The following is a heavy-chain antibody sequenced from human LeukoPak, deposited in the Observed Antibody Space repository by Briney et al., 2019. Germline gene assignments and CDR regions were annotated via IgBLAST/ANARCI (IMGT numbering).Heavy chain of an antibody. CDR1: GVSISSSSYY. J-gene: IGHJ6*02. Sequence: PSETLSLTCTVSGVSISSSSYYWGWIRQPPGKGLEWIGSIYYSGSTYYNPSLKSRVTISVDTSKNQFSLKLSSVTAADTAVYYCARVFSPYSSSWYLSYYYGMDVWGQGTTVTVSS. CDR2: IYYSGST. V-gene: IGHV4-39*07. CDR3: ARVFSPYSSSWYLSYYYGMDV. D-gene: IGHD6-13*01.